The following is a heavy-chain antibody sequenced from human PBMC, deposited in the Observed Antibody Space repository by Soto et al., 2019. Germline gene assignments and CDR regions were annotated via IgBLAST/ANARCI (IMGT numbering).Heavy chain of an antibody. V-gene: IGHV3-13*01. CDR1: GFTFSSYD. J-gene: IGHJ2*01. D-gene: IGHD4-17*01. Sequence: GGSLRLSCAASGFTFSSYDMHWVRQATGKGLEWVSAIGTAGDTYYPGSVKGRFTISRENAKNALYLQMDSLGAGDTAVYYCAREIVDTVTTAWYFDLWGRGTLVTVSS. CDR3: AREIVDTVTTAWYFDL. CDR2: IGTAGDT.